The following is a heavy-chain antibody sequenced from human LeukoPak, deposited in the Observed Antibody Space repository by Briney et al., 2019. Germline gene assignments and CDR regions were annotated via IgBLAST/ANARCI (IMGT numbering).Heavy chain of an antibody. V-gene: IGHV3-21*01. CDR1: GFTFSSYS. J-gene: IGHJ3*02. D-gene: IGHD6-19*01. CDR2: ISSSSYI. CDR3: AREGKQWLVPFAFDI. Sequence: GGSLRLSCAASGFTFSSYSMNRVRQAPGKGLEWVSSISSSSYIYYADSVKGRFTISRDNAKNSLYLQMNSLRAEDTAVYYCAREGKQWLVPFAFDIWGQGTMVTVSS.